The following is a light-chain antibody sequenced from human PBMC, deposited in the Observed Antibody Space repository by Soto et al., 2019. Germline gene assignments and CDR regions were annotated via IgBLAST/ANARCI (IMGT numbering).Light chain of an antibody. Sequence: EIVLTQSPGTLSLSPGERATLSCRASQSVSNNYLAWYQQKPGQAPRLLIYGASNRATGIPDRFSGSESGTDFPLTISRLEPEDFGVYYCQQYGSSGTCGQGTKVEIK. CDR1: QSVSNNY. V-gene: IGKV3-20*01. CDR3: QQYGSSGT. CDR2: GAS. J-gene: IGKJ1*01.